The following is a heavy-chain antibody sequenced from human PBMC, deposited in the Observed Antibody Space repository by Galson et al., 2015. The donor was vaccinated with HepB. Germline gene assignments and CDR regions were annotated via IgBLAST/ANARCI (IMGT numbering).Heavy chain of an antibody. J-gene: IGHJ6*02. V-gene: IGHV1-18*04. Sequence: QSGAEVKKPGASVKVSCKASGYTFTSYGISWVRQAPGQGLEWMGWISAYNGNTNYAQKLQGRVTMTTDTSTSTAYMELRSLRSDDTAVYYCARDHDYGGNSKLYYYGMDVWGQGTTVTVSS. CDR3: ARDHDYGGNSKLYYYGMDV. CDR1: GYTFTSYG. D-gene: IGHD4-23*01. CDR2: ISAYNGNT.